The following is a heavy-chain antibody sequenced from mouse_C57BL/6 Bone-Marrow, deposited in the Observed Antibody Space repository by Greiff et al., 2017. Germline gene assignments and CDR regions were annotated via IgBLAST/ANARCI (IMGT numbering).Heavy chain of an antibody. J-gene: IGHJ3*01. D-gene: IGHD1-1*01. CDR2: IYPGDGDT. V-gene: IGHV1-80*01. CDR3: ARKGIYYYGSSPWFAY. CDR1: GYAFSSYW. Sequence: VQLQQSGAELVKPGASVKISCKASGYAFSSYWMNWVKQRPGKGLEWIGQIYPGDGDTNYNGKFKGKATLTADKSSSTAYMQLSSLTSEDSAVYFCARKGIYYYGSSPWFAYWGQGTLVTVSA.